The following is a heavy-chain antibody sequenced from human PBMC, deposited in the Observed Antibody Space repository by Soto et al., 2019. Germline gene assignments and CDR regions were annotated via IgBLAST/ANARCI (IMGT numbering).Heavy chain of an antibody. CDR2: IWYDGSNK. CDR1: GFTFSSYG. CDR3: ERGLRYLTSYIYYYYGMDV. V-gene: IGHV3-33*01. Sequence: GSLLPACSASGFTFSSYGMHWVRQAPGKGLEWVAVIWYDGSNKYYADSVKGRFTISRDNSKNTLYLQMNSLRAEDTAVYYCERGLRYLTSYIYYYYGMDVWGQGTKVTVYS. J-gene: IGHJ6*02. D-gene: IGHD3-9*01.